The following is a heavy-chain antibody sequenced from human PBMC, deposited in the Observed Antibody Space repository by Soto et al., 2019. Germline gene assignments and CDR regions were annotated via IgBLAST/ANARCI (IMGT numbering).Heavy chain of an antibody. CDR1: GGSISSGGYY. CDR3: ARVVAATHNDY. Sequence: QVQLQESGPGLVKPSQTLSLTCTVSGGSISSGGYYWSWIRQHPGKGLEWIGYIYYSGSTYYNPPLKSRVTLSVDTSKNQSSLKLSSVTAADTAVYYCARVVAATHNDYWGQGTLVTVSS. V-gene: IGHV4-31*03. CDR2: IYYSGST. D-gene: IGHD2-15*01. J-gene: IGHJ4*02.